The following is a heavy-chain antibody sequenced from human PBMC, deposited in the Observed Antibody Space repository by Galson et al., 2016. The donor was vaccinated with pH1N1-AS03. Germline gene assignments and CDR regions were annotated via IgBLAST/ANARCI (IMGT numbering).Heavy chain of an antibody. CDR3: AKVGIEISSGWYGRFDF. V-gene: IGHV1-3*04. Sequence: SVKVSCKASRYSFISYAIHWVRQAPGQRPEWMGWLNTGTGDTIYSQKFQDRVTITRDTSASTAYTELSRLRSEDTAVYYCAKVGIEISSGWYGRFDFWGQGTLVTVSS. CDR2: LNTGTGDT. D-gene: IGHD6-19*01. CDR1: RYSFISYA. J-gene: IGHJ4*02.